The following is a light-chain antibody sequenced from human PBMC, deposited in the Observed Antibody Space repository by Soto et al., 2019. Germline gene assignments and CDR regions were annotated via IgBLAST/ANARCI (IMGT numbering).Light chain of an antibody. V-gene: IGKV3-20*01. CDR3: QQYDNTPWT. Sequence: EIVLTQSPGTLSLSPGEGATISCRSSQSISSRYLAWYQQKPGQAPRLLIYGASSRATGIPARFSGSGSGTEFTLTISRLEPEDFAVFYCQQYDNTPWTFGQGTKVEFK. CDR2: GAS. J-gene: IGKJ1*01. CDR1: QSISSRY.